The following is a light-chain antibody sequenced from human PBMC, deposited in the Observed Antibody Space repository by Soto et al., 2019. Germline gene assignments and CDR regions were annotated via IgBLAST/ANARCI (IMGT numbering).Light chain of an antibody. J-gene: IGLJ1*01. V-gene: IGLV2-23*02. CDR1: SSDVGSYNL. Sequence: QSVLTQPASVSGSPGQSITISCTGTSSDVGSYNLVSWYQQHPGKAPKLMIYEVSKRPSGGSNRFSGSQSGNTASLTISGLQAEDGADYYACSYAGSSPWGHVLGTGTKAPVL. CDR3: CSYAGSSPWGHV. CDR2: EVS.